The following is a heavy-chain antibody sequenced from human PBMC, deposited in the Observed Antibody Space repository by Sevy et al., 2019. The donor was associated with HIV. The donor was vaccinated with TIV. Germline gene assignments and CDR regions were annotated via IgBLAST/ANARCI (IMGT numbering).Heavy chain of an antibody. V-gene: IGHV3-23*01. CDR2: IFRSGDVT. CDR1: GFTFSSYA. CDR3: AGARYDSSGSYDAFDI. D-gene: IGHD3-22*01. J-gene: IGHJ3*02. Sequence: GGSLRLSCTASGFTFSSYAMNWVRQAPGKGLEWVSTIFRSGDVTYYADSVKGRFTISGDNSRNTLYLQMNSLRAEDTAVYYCAGARYDSSGSYDAFDIWGQGTMVTVSS.